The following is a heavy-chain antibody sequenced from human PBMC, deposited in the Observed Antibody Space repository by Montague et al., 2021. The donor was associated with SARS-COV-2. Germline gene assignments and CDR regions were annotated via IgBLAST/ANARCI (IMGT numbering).Heavy chain of an antibody. CDR1: GASISRYY. J-gene: IGHJ4*02. Sequence: SETLSLTCTVSGASISRYYWCWIRQPPGKGLEWMGYHYNSGSTNYSPTPKSRIAMSVDTSENQFSLKLFSVTAAATAVYYCSRVVVDASGWYHFDYWGQGAIVTVSS. CDR3: SRVVVDASGWYHFDY. D-gene: IGHD6-19*01. V-gene: IGHV4-59*12. CDR2: HYNSGST.